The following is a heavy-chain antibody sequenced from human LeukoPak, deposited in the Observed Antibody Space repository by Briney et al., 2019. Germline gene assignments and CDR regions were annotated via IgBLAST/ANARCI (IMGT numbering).Heavy chain of an antibody. Sequence: GGSLRLSCAASGFTFSNYAFNWVRQAPGKGLEWVAVISYDGSNKYYADSVKGRFTISRDNSKNTLYLQMNSLRAEDTAVYYCARDTSLSDFYDSIFDYWGQGTLVTVSS. CDR1: GFTFSNYA. CDR2: ISYDGSNK. J-gene: IGHJ4*02. D-gene: IGHD3-22*01. V-gene: IGHV3-30-3*01. CDR3: ARDTSLSDFYDSIFDY.